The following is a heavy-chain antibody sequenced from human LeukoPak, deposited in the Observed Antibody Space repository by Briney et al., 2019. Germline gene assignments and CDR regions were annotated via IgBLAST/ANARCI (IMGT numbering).Heavy chain of an antibody. Sequence: SETLSLTCTVSGGSLSNYYWSWIRQPPGKGLEWIGYIYYSGSTNYNPSLKSQITISVDTSKNQFSLKLSSVTAADTAVYYCAREFDWSGFFDYWGQGTLVTVSS. V-gene: IGHV4-59*01. D-gene: IGHD3-3*01. J-gene: IGHJ4*02. CDR2: IYYSGST. CDR3: AREFDWSGFFDY. CDR1: GGSLSNYY.